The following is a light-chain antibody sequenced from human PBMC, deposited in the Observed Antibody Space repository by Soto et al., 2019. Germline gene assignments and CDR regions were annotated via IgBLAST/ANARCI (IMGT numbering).Light chain of an antibody. CDR3: QQCTCPPTT. V-gene: IGKV3-20*01. CDR2: GAS. J-gene: IGKJ5*01. Sequence: EIILTQSPDTLSLSPGERATLSCRASQTVSSNYLAWCQQRPGQAPRLLIYGASTRAAGIPDRFSGSGSGTDFTLTIIRLEPEDSAVYFCQQCTCPPTTFGQGKRLEIK. CDR1: QTVSSNY.